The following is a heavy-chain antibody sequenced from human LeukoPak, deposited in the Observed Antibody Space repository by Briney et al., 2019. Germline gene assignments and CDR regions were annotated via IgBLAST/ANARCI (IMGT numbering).Heavy chain of an antibody. Sequence: GGSLRLSCAASGFTFSSYSMNWVRQAPGKGLEWVSYISSSSSTIYYADSVKGRFTISRDNAKNSLYLQMNSLRAEDTAVYYCARNDNGDSSTVGAFDIWGQGTMVTVFS. CDR3: ARNDNGDSSTVGAFDI. CDR1: GFTFSSYS. D-gene: IGHD4-17*01. V-gene: IGHV3-48*01. CDR2: ISSSSSTI. J-gene: IGHJ3*02.